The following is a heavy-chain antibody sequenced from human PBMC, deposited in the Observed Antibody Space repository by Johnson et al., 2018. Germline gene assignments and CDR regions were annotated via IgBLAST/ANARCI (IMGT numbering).Heavy chain of an antibody. J-gene: IGHJ1*01. CDR1: GFTVSSNY. D-gene: IGHD3-16*01. CDR3: ARDDGGLGFFHH. Sequence: EVQLVESGGGLIQPGGSLRLSCAVSGFTVSSNYMSWVRQAPGKGLEWVSVIYSDGSTYYGDSVKGRFTISRDNSKNTLYLQMNSLSADDTAVYYCARDDGGLGFFHHGGQGTLVTVSS. V-gene: IGHV3-53*01. CDR2: IYSDGST.